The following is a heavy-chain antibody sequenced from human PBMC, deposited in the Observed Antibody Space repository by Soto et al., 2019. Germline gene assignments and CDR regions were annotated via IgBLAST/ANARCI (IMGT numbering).Heavy chain of an antibody. CDR1: GFTFSSYS. J-gene: IGHJ4*02. CDR3: ARSGYSYGGFDY. Sequence: GSLRLSCAASGFTFSSYSMNWVRQAPGKGLEWVSSISSSSSYIYYADSVKGRFTISRDNAKNSLYLQMNSLRAEDTAVYYCARSGYSYGGFDYWGQGTLVTVSS. V-gene: IGHV3-21*01. D-gene: IGHD5-18*01. CDR2: ISSSSSYI.